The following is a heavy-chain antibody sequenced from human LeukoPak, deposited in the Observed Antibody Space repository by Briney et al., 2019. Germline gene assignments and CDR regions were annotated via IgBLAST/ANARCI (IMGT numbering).Heavy chain of an antibody. J-gene: IGHJ5*02. CDR2: IYHSGIT. V-gene: IGHV4-38-2*01. CDR3: ARQNYDFWSGYSTNDRFDP. CDR1: GYSISSGYY. D-gene: IGHD3-3*01. Sequence: PSETLSLTCVVSGYSISSGYYWGWIRQPPGKGLEWIGSIYHSGITYYNPSLKSRVTISVDTSKNQFSLKLSSVTAADTAVYYCARQNYDFWSGYSTNDRFDPWGQGTLVIVSS.